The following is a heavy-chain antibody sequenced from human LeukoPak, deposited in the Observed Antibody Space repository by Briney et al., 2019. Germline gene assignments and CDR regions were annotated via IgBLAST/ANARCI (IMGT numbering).Heavy chain of an antibody. Sequence: GGSLRLSCAASGFTFSSYSMNWVRQAPGKGLEWVSSISSSSSYIYYADSVKGRFTISRDNAKNSLYLQMNSLRAEDTAVYYCARVGVSGGYDSDYFDYWGQGTLVTVSS. J-gene: IGHJ4*02. D-gene: IGHD5-12*01. CDR1: GFTFSSYS. CDR2: ISSSSSYI. CDR3: ARVGVSGGYDSDYFDY. V-gene: IGHV3-21*04.